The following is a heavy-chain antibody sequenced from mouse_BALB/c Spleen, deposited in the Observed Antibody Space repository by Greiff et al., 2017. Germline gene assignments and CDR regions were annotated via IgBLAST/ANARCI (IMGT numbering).Heavy chain of an antibody. CDR2: INPYNDGT. CDR1: GYTFTSYV. V-gene: IGHV1-14*01. Sequence: EVQLQQSGPELVKPGASVKMSCKASGYTFTSYVMHWVKQKPGQGLEWIGYINPYNDGTKYNEKFKGKATLTSDKSSSTAYMELSSLTSEDSAVYYCARGRAMITTYAMDYWGQGTSVTVSS. CDR3: ARGRAMITTYAMDY. D-gene: IGHD2-4*01. J-gene: IGHJ4*01.